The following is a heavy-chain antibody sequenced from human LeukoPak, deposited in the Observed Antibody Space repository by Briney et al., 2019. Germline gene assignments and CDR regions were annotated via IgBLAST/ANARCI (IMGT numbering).Heavy chain of an antibody. CDR3: AKDIGEDGYFGY. CDR1: GFSFDDYA. Sequence: PGGSLRLSCAASGFSFDDYAMHWVRQAPGKGLEWVSRISWNSGSIGYADSVKGRFTISRDNAKNSLYLQMHSLRAEDTALYYCAKDIGEDGYFGYWGQGTLVTVSS. V-gene: IGHV3-9*01. J-gene: IGHJ4*02. D-gene: IGHD3-10*01. CDR2: ISWNSGSI.